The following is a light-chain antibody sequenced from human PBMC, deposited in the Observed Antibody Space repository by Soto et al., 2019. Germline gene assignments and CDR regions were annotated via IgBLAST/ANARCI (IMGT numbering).Light chain of an antibody. CDR3: SSYAGSNNYVL. CDR1: SSDVGDYNY. V-gene: IGLV2-8*01. CDR2: EVS. Sequence: QSALTQPPSASGSPGQSVTISCTGTSSDVGDYNYVSWYQQHPGSVPKLVIYEVSKRPSGVPDRFSGSKSGNTASLTVSGLQAEDEADYYCSSYAGSNNYVLFGGGTKLTVL. J-gene: IGLJ2*01.